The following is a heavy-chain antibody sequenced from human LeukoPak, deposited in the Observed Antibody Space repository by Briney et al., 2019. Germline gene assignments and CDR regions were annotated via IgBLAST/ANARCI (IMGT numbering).Heavy chain of an antibody. J-gene: IGHJ4*02. V-gene: IGHV3-23*01. CDR3: ARSRWIAVAGDY. Sequence: GGSLRLSCAASGFTFSSYAMSWVRQAPGKGLEWVSAISGSGGSTYYADSVKGRFTISRDNSKNTLYLQMNSLRAEDTAVYYCARSRWIAVAGDYWGQGTLVTVSS. D-gene: IGHD6-19*01. CDR1: GFTFSSYA. CDR2: ISGSGGST.